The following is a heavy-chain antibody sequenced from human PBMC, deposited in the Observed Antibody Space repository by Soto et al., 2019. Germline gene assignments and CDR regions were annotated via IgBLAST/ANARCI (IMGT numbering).Heavy chain of an antibody. CDR2: ISGSGGST. V-gene: IGHV3-23*01. Sequence: PGGSLRLSCAASGFTFSSYAMSWVRQAPGKGLEWVSAISGSGGSTYYADSVKGRFTISRDNSKNTLYLQMNSLRAEDTAVYYCAKAEQSTFGSYYYGMDVWGQGTTVTVSS. CDR3: AKAEQSTFGSYYYGMDV. CDR1: GFTFSSYA. J-gene: IGHJ6*02. D-gene: IGHD2-2*01.